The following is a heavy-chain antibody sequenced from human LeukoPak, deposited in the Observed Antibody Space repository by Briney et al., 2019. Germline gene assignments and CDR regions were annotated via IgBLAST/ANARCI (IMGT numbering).Heavy chain of an antibody. Sequence: GGSLRLSCAASGFTFTTYSMTWVRQAPGKGLEWVSTINPGGITTYYADSVKGRFTISRDNSKNTVSLQMDSLRADDTAVYYCAKDRAGAPWADWGQGTLVTVSS. CDR2: INPGGITT. J-gene: IGHJ4*02. V-gene: IGHV3-23*01. D-gene: IGHD1-1*01. CDR3: AKDRAGAPWAD. CDR1: GFTFTTYS.